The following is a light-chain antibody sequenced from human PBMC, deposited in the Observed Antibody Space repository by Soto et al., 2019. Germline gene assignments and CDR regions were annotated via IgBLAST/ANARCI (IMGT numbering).Light chain of an antibody. V-gene: IGKV2-28*01. CDR1: QSILHSNGYHY. Sequence: IVITHSPLSLPVTPGEPASVSCRSSQSILHSNGYHYLDWYLQKPGQSPQLLIYLGSNRASGVPDRFSGSGSGTRFTLRISRVEAEDVGFYYCMQAQQIPRTFGQGTKV. CDR2: LGS. J-gene: IGKJ1*01. CDR3: MQAQQIPRT.